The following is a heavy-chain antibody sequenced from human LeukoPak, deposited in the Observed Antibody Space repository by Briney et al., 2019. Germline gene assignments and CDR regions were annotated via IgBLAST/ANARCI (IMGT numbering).Heavy chain of an antibody. V-gene: IGHV1-69*06. D-gene: IGHD3-3*01. Sequence: GASVKVSCKASGGTFSSYAISWVRQAPGQGLEWMGGIIPIFGTANYAQKFQGRVTITADKSTSTAYMELSSLRSEDTAVYYCVSRGVVLVNVNTDYYYMDVWGKGTTVTVSS. J-gene: IGHJ6*03. CDR3: VSRGVVLVNVNTDYYYMDV. CDR2: IIPIFGTA. CDR1: GGTFSSYA.